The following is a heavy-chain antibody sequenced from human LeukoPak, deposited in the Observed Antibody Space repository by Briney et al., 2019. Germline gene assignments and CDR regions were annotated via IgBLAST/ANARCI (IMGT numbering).Heavy chain of an antibody. D-gene: IGHD6-13*01. CDR1: GFTFSSYG. Sequence: GRSLRLSCAASGFTFSSYGMHWVRQAPGKGLEWVALISYDGSNKYYADSVKGRFTISRDNSKNTLYLQMNSLRADDTAVYYCAKDVAVGITHWYFDLWGRGTLVTVSS. V-gene: IGHV3-30*18. CDR2: ISYDGSNK. CDR3: AKDVAVGITHWYFDL. J-gene: IGHJ2*01.